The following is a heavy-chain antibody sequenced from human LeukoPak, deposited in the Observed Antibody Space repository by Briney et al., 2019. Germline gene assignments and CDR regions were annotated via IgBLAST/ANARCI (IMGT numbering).Heavy chain of an antibody. CDR1: GYTFTSYD. CDR3: ATSQEWELIR. V-gene: IGHV1-8*01. D-gene: IGHD1-26*01. J-gene: IGHJ4*02. CDR2: MNPNSGNT. Sequence: ASVKVSCKASGYTFTSYDINWVRQATGQGLEWMGWMNPNSGNTGYAQKFQGRVTMTEDTSTDTAYMELSSLRSEDTAVYYCATSQEWELIRWGQGTLVTVSS.